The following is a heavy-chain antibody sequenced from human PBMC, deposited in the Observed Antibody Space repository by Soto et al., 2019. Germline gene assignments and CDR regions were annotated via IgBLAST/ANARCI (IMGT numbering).Heavy chain of an antibody. V-gene: IGHV1-69*06. D-gene: IGHD5-18*01. J-gene: IGHJ1*01. Sequence: QVQVVQSGAEVKKPGSSVKISCKASGRIFSSFPTSWVRQVPGQGLEWMGGVISASGSVTYAPKFQGRDTRTAVNSAGRGYMELTSLTSEDTAIYYCARVGRRDAYNYGRDQWGPGTMVTVSS. CDR2: VISASGSV. CDR3: ARVGRRDAYNYGRDQ. CDR1: GRIFSSFP.